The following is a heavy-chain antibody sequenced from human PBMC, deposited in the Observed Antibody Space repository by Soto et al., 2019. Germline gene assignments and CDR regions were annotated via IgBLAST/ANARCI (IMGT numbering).Heavy chain of an antibody. D-gene: IGHD6-19*01. Sequence: GGSLRLSCAASGFTVSSNYMSWVRQAPGKGLEWVSVIYSGGSTYYADSVKGRFTISRDNSKDTLYLQMNSLRAEDTAVYYCARSRQWLPHDAFDIWGQGTMVTVSS. CDR3: ARSRQWLPHDAFDI. CDR1: GFTVSSNY. V-gene: IGHV3-66*01. J-gene: IGHJ3*02. CDR2: IYSGGST.